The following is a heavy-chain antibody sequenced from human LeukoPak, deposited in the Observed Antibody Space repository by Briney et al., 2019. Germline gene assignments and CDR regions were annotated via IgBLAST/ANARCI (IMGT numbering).Heavy chain of an antibody. CDR3: ARQRGSYWDY. CDR1: GGSISSYY. Sequence: SETLSLTCTVSGGSISSYYWSWIRQPPGKGLEWIGYIYYSGSTNYNPSLKSRVTISVDTSKSQFSLKLSSVTAADTAVYYWARQRGSYWDYWGQGTLVTVSS. V-gene: IGHV4-59*08. CDR2: IYYSGST. D-gene: IGHD1-26*01. J-gene: IGHJ4*02.